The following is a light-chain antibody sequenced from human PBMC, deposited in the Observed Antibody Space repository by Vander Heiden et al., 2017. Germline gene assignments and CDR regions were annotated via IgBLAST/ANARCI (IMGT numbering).Light chain of an antibody. V-gene: IGKV3-15*01. CDR1: QSVNSS. CDR2: GAS. J-gene: IGKJ2*02. Sequence: EMVMTQSPATLSVSPGETAPLSCRASQSVNSSLAWYQQRPDQAPRLLIYGASTRATGIPVRFSGSGSGTEFTLTISSLQSEDVALYYCQQYINWPPARGTFGQGTKLEI. CDR3: QQYINWPPARGT.